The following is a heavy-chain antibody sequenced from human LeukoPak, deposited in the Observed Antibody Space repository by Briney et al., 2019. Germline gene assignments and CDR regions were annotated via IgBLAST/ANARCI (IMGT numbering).Heavy chain of an antibody. CDR1: GFTFSDCY. J-gene: IGHJ6*02. CDR2: ISSSGSTI. CDR3: ARGEGRYSLYGMDV. V-gene: IGHV3-11*01. Sequence: EGSLRLSCAASGFTFSDCYMSWIRQAPGKGLEWVSYISSSGSTIYYADSVKGRFTISRDNAKNSLYLQMNSLRAEDTAVYYCARGEGRYSLYGMDVWGQGTTVTVSS. D-gene: IGHD5-18*01.